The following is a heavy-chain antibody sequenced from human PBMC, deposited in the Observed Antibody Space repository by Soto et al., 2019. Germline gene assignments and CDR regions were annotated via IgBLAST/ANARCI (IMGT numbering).Heavy chain of an antibody. V-gene: IGHV4-34*01. D-gene: IGHD5-12*01. Sequence: QVQLQQWGAGLLKPSETLSLTCGVYGGPFNGFYWSWVRQPPGKGLEWIGEINDRESNYSPSLKSRLSISTDASKKQFYLKLTSVTAADTSVYYCARLRWLNPPTLPEHYFYGMDVWGPGTSVSVSS. CDR3: ARLRWLNPPTLPEHYFYGMDV. CDR1: GGPFNGFY. J-gene: IGHJ6*02. CDR2: INDRES.